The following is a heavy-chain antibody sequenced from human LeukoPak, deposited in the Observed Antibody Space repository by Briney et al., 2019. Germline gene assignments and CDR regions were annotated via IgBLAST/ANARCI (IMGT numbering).Heavy chain of an antibody. V-gene: IGHV5-51*01. CDR1: GYRFTSYW. D-gene: IGHD6-13*01. J-gene: IGHJ4*02. CDR3: ESRGPVAAAGYYFDY. Sequence: GESLKISCKGSGYRFTSYWTGWVRQMTPKGLAWRGIIYPGDSDTRYSPSFQGHVTIATNKAISSAYLQWSSLKASDTAMYYCESRGPVAAAGYYFDYWGQGTLVTVSS. CDR2: IYPGDSDT.